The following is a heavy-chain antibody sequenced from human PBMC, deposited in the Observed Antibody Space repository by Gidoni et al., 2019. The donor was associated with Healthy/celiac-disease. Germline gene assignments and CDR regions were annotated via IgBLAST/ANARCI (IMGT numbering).Heavy chain of an antibody. D-gene: IGHD3-10*01. CDR2: IKSKTDGGTT. J-gene: IGHJ4*02. V-gene: IGHV3-15*01. Sequence: EVQLVESGGGLVKPGGSLRLSCAASGFTFSNAWMSWVRQAPGKGLEWVGRIKSKTDGGTTDYAAPVKGRFTISRDDSKNTLYLQMNSLKTEDTAVYYCGGSTMVRGGYYFDYWGQGTLVTVSS. CDR3: GGSTMVRGGYYFDY. CDR1: GFTFSNAW.